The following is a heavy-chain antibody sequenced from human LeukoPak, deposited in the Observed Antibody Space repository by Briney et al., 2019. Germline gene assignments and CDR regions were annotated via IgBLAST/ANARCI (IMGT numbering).Heavy chain of an antibody. V-gene: IGHV3-30*02. J-gene: IGHJ6*01. Sequence: GGSLRLSCAASGFAFSRYNMNWVRQAPGKGLEWVALIRYDGSNQYHADSVKGRITISRDNSKNRLYLQMNSLRAEDTAVYYCAKDLVTSSRGYYYYGLDVWGQGTTVTVSS. CDR3: AKDLVTSSRGYYYYGLDV. CDR2: IRYDGSNQ. D-gene: IGHD2-2*01. CDR1: GFAFSRYN.